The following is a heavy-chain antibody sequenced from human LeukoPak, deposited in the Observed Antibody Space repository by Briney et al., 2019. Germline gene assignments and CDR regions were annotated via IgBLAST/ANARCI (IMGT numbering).Heavy chain of an antibody. J-gene: IGHJ1*01. CDR1: GYTFTGYY. V-gene: IGHV1-2*02. CDR2: INPNSGGT. D-gene: IGHD3-10*01. Sequence: GASVEVSCKASGYTFTGYYMHWVRQAPGQGLEWMGWINPNSGGTNYAQKFQGRVTMTRDTSISTAYMELSRLRSDDTAVYYCARGITMVREAPFQHWGQGTLVTVSS. CDR3: ARGITMVREAPFQH.